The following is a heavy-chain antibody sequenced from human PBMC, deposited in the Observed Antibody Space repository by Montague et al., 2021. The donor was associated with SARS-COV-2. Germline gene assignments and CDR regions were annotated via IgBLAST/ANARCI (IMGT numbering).Heavy chain of an antibody. J-gene: IGHJ4*02. V-gene: IGHV3-23*01. Sequence: SLRLSCAASGFTFSSYAMSWVRQAPGKGLEWFSAISGSGGSTYYXDSVKGRFTISRDNSKNTLYLQMNSLRAEDTAVYYCAKGGERITMIVVVITLADFDYWGQGTMVTVSS. CDR3: AKGGERITMIVVVITLADFDY. CDR1: GFTFSSYA. CDR2: ISGSGGST. D-gene: IGHD3-22*01.